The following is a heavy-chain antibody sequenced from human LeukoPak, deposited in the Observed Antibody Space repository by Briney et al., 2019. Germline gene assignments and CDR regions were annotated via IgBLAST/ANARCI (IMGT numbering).Heavy chain of an antibody. CDR2: ISGSGGST. D-gene: IGHD3/OR15-3a*01. CDR3: AKAPTATVIFFES. CDR1: GFTFSSYA. V-gene: IGHV3-23*01. Sequence: GSLRLSCAASGFTFSSYAMSWVRQAPGKGLEWVSAISGSGGSTYYADSVKGRFTISRDNSKNIMFLQMNSLRVEDTAIYYCAKAPTATVIFFESWGQGTLVTVSS. J-gene: IGHJ4*02.